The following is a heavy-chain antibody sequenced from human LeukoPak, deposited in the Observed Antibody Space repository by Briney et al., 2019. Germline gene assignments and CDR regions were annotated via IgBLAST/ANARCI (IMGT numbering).Heavy chain of an antibody. CDR3: TRGWGFGELLGG. CDR2: IRSKAYGGTT. V-gene: IGHV3-49*04. J-gene: IGHJ4*02. CDR1: GFTFGDYA. D-gene: IGHD3-10*01. Sequence: GRSLRLSCTASGFTFGDYAMSWVRQAPGKGLEWVGFIRSKAYGGTTEYAASVKGRFTISRDDSKSIAYLQMNSLKTEDTAVYYCTRGWGFGELLGGWGQGTLVTVSS.